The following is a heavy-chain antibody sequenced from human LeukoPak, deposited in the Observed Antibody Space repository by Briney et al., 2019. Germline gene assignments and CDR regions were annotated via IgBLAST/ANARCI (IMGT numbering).Heavy chain of an antibody. J-gene: IGHJ4*02. D-gene: IGHD3-10*01. Sequence: SVKVSCKASGGTFSIYAISWVRQAPGQGLEWRGRIIPILGIANYAQKVQGRVTMTTDTSTSTAYMDLRSLRSDDTAIYYCARDSPDGSGTYYNDSPDYWGQGTLVTVS. CDR1: GGTFSIYA. V-gene: IGHV1-69*04. CDR3: ARDSPDGSGTYYNDSPDY. CDR2: IIPILGIA.